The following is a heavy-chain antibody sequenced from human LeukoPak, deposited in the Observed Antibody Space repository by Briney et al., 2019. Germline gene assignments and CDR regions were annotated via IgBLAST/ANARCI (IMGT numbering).Heavy chain of an antibody. J-gene: IGHJ4*02. CDR3: ARLNDSSGYLDY. Sequence: GGSLRLSCAASGFTFSSYAMHWVRQAPGKGLEWVAVISYDGSNKYYADSVKGRFTISRDNSKNTLYLQMNSLRAEDTAVYYCARLNDSSGYLDYWGQGTLVTVSS. CDR2: ISYDGSNK. V-gene: IGHV3-30-3*01. D-gene: IGHD3-22*01. CDR1: GFTFSSYA.